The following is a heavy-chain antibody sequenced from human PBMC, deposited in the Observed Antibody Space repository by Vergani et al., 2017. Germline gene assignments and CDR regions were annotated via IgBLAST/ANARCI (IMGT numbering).Heavy chain of an antibody. J-gene: IGHJ3*02. CDR1: GGTFSSYA. CDR3: ADQIQRQDAFDI. CDR2: IIPIFGIA. V-gene: IGHV1-69*17. Sequence: QVQLVQSGAEVKKPGSSVKVSCKASGGTFSSYAISWVRQAPGQGLEWMGGIIPIFGIANYAQKFQGRVTITADKSTSTAYMELSSLRSDDTAVYYCADQIQRQDAFDIWGQGTMVTVSS.